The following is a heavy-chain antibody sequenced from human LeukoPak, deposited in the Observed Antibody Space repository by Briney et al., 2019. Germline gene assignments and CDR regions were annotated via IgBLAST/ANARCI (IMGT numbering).Heavy chain of an antibody. CDR1: GFTFSDYY. CDR2: ISSSGSTI. D-gene: IGHD4-17*01. V-gene: IGHV3-11*04. J-gene: IGHJ4*02. Sequence: PGGSLSLSCAASGFTFSDYYMSWIRQAPGKGLEWVSYISSSGSTIYYADSVKGRFTISRDNAKNSLYLQMNSLRAEDTAVYYCARALIVYDYGDYGDYWGQGTLVTVSS. CDR3: ARALIVYDYGDYGDY.